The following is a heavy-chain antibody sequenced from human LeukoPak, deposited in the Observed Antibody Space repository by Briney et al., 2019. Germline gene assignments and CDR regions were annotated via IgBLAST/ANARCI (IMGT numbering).Heavy chain of an antibody. CDR3: VRDSRNQLLGWFDP. Sequence: GGSLRLSCTASGFTFSDFAMHWVRQSPGEGLKWLAVISYEGINKHSADSVKRRFTISRDNSKNILYLEMTSLRPEDTGVYCCVRDSRNQLLGWFDPWGQGTLVTVSS. V-gene: IGHV3-30*04. CDR2: ISYEGINK. D-gene: IGHD4-23*01. CDR1: GFTFSDFA. J-gene: IGHJ5*02.